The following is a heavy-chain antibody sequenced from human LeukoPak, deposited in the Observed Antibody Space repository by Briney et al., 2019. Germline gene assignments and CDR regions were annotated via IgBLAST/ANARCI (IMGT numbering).Heavy chain of an antibody. Sequence: ASVKVSCKASGYTFTGYYMHWVRQAPGQGLEWMGRINPNSGGTNYAQKFQGRVTMTRDTSISTAYMELSRLRSDDTAVYYCAGDLFSSYYFDYWGQGTLVTVSS. D-gene: IGHD2/OR15-2a*01. CDR2: INPNSGGT. V-gene: IGHV1-2*06. CDR3: AGDLFSSYYFDY. J-gene: IGHJ4*02. CDR1: GYTFTGYY.